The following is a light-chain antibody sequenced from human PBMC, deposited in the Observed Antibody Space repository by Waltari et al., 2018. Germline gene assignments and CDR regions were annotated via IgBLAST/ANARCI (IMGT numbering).Light chain of an antibody. CDR3: QQYNTGPPCT. CDR2: GAS. J-gene: IGKJ1*01. V-gene: IGKV3-15*01. Sequence: EIVMTQSPATLSVSPGERATLSCRASQSISFNLAWYQQKPGQPPRLLIYGASTRASGIPARFSGSGSGTDFTLTISSLQSEDFAVYFCQQYNTGPPCTFGQGTKVEVK. CDR1: QSISFN.